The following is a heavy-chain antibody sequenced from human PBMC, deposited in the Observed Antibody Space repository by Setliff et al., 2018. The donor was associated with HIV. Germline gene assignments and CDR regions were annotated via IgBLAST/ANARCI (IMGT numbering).Heavy chain of an antibody. CDR2: MYSSGST. CDR3: ARFRVERRLSNWFDP. V-gene: IGHV4-4*07. Sequence: SETLSLTCSVSGGSISSYYWSWIRQPAGKGLEWIGRMYSSGSTHYSPSLKSRVTMSVATSKNQFSLKLSSVTAADTAVYYCARFRVERRLSNWFDPWGQGTLVTVSS. J-gene: IGHJ5*02. CDR1: GGSISSYY. D-gene: IGHD1-1*01.